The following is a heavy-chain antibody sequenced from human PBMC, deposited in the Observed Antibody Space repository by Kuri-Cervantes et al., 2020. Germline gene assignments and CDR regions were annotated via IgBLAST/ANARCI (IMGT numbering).Heavy chain of an antibody. CDR3: AREVAVAGTKGNWFDP. J-gene: IGHJ5*02. CDR2: IIPIFGTA. Sequence: SVKVSCKASGGTFSSYAISWVRQAPRQGLEWMGGIIPIFGTANYAQKFQGRVTITADESTSTAYMELSSLRSEDTAVYYCAREVAVAGTKGNWFDPWGQGTLVTVSS. D-gene: IGHD6-19*01. CDR1: GGTFSSYA. V-gene: IGHV1-69*13.